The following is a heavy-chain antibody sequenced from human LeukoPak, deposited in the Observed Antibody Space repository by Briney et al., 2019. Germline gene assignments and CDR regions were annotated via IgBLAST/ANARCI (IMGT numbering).Heavy chain of an antibody. V-gene: IGHV3-64*01. Sequence: GGSLRLSCAASGFTFSSYAMHWVRQAPGKGLEYVSAISSNGGSTYYANSVKGRFTISRDNSKNTLCLQMGSLRAEDMAVYYCARARYFDWLYFDYWGQGTLVTVSS. CDR3: ARARYFDWLYFDY. J-gene: IGHJ4*02. D-gene: IGHD3-9*01. CDR1: GFTFSSYA. CDR2: ISSNGGST.